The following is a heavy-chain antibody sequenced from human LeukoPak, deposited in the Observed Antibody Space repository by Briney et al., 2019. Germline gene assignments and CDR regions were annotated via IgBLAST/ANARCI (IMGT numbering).Heavy chain of an antibody. V-gene: IGHV1-46*01. CDR2: INPSGGST. Sequence: ASVNVSCKASGYTFTSYYMHWVRQAPGQGLEWMGIINPSGGSTSYAQKFQGRVTMTRDTSTSTVYMELSSLRSEDTAVYYCARDLKYSYGYAKSPPFDYWGQGTLVTVSS. CDR1: GYTFTSYY. J-gene: IGHJ4*02. CDR3: ARDLKYSYGYAKSPPFDY. D-gene: IGHD5-18*01.